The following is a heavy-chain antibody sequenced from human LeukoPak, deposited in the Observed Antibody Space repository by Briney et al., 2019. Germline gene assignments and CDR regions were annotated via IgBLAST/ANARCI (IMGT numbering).Heavy chain of an antibody. CDR3: ARARGYYYDSSDYRNDY. J-gene: IGHJ4*02. V-gene: IGHV4-34*01. CDR2: INHSGST. CDR1: GGSFGGYY. Sequence: SETLSLTCAVYGGSFGGYYWSWIRQPPGKGLEWIGEINHSGSTNYNPSLKSRVTISVDTSKNQFSLKLSSVTAADTAVYYCARARGYYYDSSDYRNDYWGQGTLVTVSS. D-gene: IGHD3-22*01.